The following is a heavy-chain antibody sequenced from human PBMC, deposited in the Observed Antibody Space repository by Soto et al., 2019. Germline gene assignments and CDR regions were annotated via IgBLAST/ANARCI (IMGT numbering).Heavy chain of an antibody. CDR2: ISFDSSGI. J-gene: IGHJ4*02. CDR3: AIARVADSSLDH. D-gene: IGHD3-3*01. V-gene: IGHV3-30*01. Sequence: PVGSLRLSCVGSGFIFSNNAMHWVRQAPGKGLEWVAFISFDSSGIHYADSVKGRFTISRDNPRNTLFLHVNSPRADDTAVYYCAIARVADSSLDHWGQGTLVTVSS. CDR1: GFIFSNNA.